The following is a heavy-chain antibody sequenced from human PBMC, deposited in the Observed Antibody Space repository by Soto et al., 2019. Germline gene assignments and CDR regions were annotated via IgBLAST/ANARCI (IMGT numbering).Heavy chain of an antibody. CDR1: GGSISSGGYY. Sequence: SETLSLTCTVSGGSISSGGYYWGWIRQHPGKGLEWIGYIYYSGSTYYNPSLKSRVTISVDTSKNQFSLKLSSVTAADTAVYYCARDQAGLFDYWGQGTLVTVSS. CDR3: ARDQAGLFDY. V-gene: IGHV4-31*03. J-gene: IGHJ4*02. CDR2: IYYSGST.